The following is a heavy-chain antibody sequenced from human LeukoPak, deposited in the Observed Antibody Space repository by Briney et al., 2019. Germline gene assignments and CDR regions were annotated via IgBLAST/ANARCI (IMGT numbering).Heavy chain of an antibody. J-gene: IGHJ4*02. D-gene: IGHD3-22*01. CDR3: ARGHYYADGRYPLHY. V-gene: IGHV1-2*02. CDR1: GFIFTNYY. Sequence: ASVKVSCKASGFIFTNYYLHWVRQAPGQGLEWMGWINPNSGDTNYAQKFQGRVTLTRDTSITTAYMDLSRLTSDDTAVYYCARGHYYADGRYPLHYWGQGTLVIVSS. CDR2: INPNSGDT.